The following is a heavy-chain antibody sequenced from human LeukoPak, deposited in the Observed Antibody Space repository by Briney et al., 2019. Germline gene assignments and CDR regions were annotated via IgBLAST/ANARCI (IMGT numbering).Heavy chain of an antibody. J-gene: IGHJ6*02. Sequence: SVTVSFTASGGTFSSYAISWVRQAPGQGLEWMGGIIPIFGTANYAQKFQGRVTITADESTSTAYMELSSLRSEDTAVYYCARDTRVRGSVNYGMDVWGQGTTVTVSS. D-gene: IGHD3-10*01. CDR1: GGTFSSYA. CDR3: ARDTRVRGSVNYGMDV. V-gene: IGHV1-69*01. CDR2: IIPIFGTA.